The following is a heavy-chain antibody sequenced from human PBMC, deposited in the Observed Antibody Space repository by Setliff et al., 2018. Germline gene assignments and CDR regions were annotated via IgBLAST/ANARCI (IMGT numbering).Heavy chain of an antibody. Sequence: GGSLRLSCAASGFIFDEYAMHWVRQAPGKGLEWVSGISWNSYHIDYAGSVKGRFTISRDNAEKSLWLHMNNLRVDDTAIYYCARSYYWGQGALVTVSS. J-gene: IGHJ4*02. CDR3: ARSYY. D-gene: IGHD3-10*01. CDR1: GFIFDEYA. V-gene: IGHV3-9*01. CDR2: ISWNSYHI.